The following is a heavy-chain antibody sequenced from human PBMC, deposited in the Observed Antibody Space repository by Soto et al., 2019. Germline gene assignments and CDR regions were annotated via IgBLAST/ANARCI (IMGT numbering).Heavy chain of an antibody. CDR2: IIPIFGTA. V-gene: IGHV1-69*01. CDR1: GGTFSSYA. J-gene: IGHJ6*02. CDR3: ARACRHLSYYYGMDV. Sequence: QVQLVQSGAEVKKPGSSVKVSCKASGGTFSSYAISWVRQAPGQGLEWMGGIIPIFGTANFAQKFQGRVTITADESTSRAYMELSSLRSEDTAVYYCARACRHLSYYYGMDVWGQGTTVTFSS.